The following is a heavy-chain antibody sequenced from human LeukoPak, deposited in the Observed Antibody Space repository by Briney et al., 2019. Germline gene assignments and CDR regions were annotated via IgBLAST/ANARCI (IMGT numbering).Heavy chain of an antibody. CDR3: ARDGPFPAHIVVVPAATLDAFDI. CDR1: GFTFSSYG. Sequence: GGSLRLSCAASGFTFSSYGMHWVRQAPGKGLEWVAVIWYDGSNKYYADSVKGRFTISRDNSKNTLCLQMNSLRAEDTAVYYCARDGPFPAHIVVVPAATLDAFDIWGQGTMVTVSS. V-gene: IGHV3-33*01. CDR2: IWYDGSNK. J-gene: IGHJ3*02. D-gene: IGHD2-2*01.